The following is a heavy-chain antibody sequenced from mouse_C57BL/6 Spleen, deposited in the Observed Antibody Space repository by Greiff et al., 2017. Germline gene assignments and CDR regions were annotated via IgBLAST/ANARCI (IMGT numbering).Heavy chain of an antibody. D-gene: IGHD2-5*01. J-gene: IGHJ1*03. CDR1: GYTFTEYT. V-gene: IGHV1-62-2*01. Sequence: QVHVKQSGAELVKPGASVKLSCKASGYTFTEYTIHWVKQRSGQGLEWIGWFYPGSGSIKYNEKFKDKATLTADKSSSTVYMELSRLTSEDSAVYFCARHEGQGYSNYRWYFDVWGTGTTVTVSS. CDR3: ARHEGQGYSNYRWYFDV. CDR2: FYPGSGSI.